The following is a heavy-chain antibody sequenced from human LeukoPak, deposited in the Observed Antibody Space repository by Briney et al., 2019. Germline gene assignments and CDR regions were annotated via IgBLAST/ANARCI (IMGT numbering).Heavy chain of an antibody. Sequence: ASVKVSCKASGYTFSAYGITWVRQAPGQGLEWMAWTSGTGYNTDYTQRFQGRVSVTTDTSTSTAYLEVRSLRSEDTAIYYCARSQCPDTTSCYYFFYFDFWGQGTPVTVSS. CDR3: ARSQCPDTTSCYYFFYFDF. CDR1: GYTFSAYG. CDR2: TSGTGYNT. V-gene: IGHV1-18*01. J-gene: IGHJ4*02. D-gene: IGHD2-2*01.